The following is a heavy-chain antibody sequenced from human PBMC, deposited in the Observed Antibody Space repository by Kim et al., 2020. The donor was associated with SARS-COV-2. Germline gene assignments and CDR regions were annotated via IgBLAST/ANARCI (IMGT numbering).Heavy chain of an antibody. CDR1: GGTFSSYA. D-gene: IGHD6-13*01. CDR3: ARAGYSSSFYYYYGMDV. CDR2: IIPIFGTA. V-gene: IGHV1-69*13. Sequence: SVKVSCKASGGTFSSYAISWVRQAPGQGLEWMGGIIPIFGTANYAQKFQGRVTITADESTSTAYMELSSLRSEDTAVYYCARAGYSSSFYYYYGMDVWGQGTTVTVSS. J-gene: IGHJ6*02.